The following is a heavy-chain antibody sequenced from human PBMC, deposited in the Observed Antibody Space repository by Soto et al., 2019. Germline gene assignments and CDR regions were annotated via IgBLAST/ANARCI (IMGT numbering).Heavy chain of an antibody. Sequence: GGSLRLSCAASRFTFSNYAMHWVRQAPGKGLEWVAVISYDGSNKFYADSVKGRFTISRDNSKNTLDLQMNSLRLEDTAVYYCAKDRSLFLYSGPDYWGQGNLVTVSS. V-gene: IGHV3-30*18. CDR2: ISYDGSNK. J-gene: IGHJ4*02. CDR1: RFTFSNYA. CDR3: AKDRSLFLYSGPDY. D-gene: IGHD5-12*01.